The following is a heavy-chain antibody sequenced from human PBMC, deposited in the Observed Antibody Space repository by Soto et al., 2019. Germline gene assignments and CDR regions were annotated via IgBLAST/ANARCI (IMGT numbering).Heavy chain of an antibody. CDR1: GFSLTSPGMC. D-gene: IGHD1-20*01. V-gene: IGHV2-70*13. Sequence: SGPTLVNPTETLTLTCTFSGFSLTSPGMCVSWIRQSPGKALEWLALIERDDDDKYYSTSLKTRLTISKDTRKNQVVLTMANMEPADTATYYCARSIRGPRRFNGMDVWG. J-gene: IGHJ6*02. CDR2: IERDDDDK. CDR3: ARSIRGPRRFNGMDV.